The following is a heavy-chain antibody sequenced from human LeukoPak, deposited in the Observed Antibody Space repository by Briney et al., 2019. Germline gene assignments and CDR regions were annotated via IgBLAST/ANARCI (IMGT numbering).Heavy chain of an antibody. CDR3: ARDQMTHDYSNYLTFDP. V-gene: IGHV1-18*01. CDR1: GYTFTSYG. D-gene: IGHD4-11*01. J-gene: IGHJ5*02. CDR2: ISAYNGNT. Sequence: ASVKVSCKASGYTFTSYGISWVRQAPGQGLEWMGWISAYNGNTNYSQKLQGRVTMTTDTSTSTAYMELRSLRSDDTAVYYCARDQMTHDYSNYLTFDPWGQGTLVTVSS.